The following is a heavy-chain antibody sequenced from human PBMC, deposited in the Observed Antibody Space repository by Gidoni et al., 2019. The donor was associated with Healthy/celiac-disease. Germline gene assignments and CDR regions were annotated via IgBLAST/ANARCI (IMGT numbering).Heavy chain of an antibody. J-gene: IGHJ4*02. CDR2: IRSSSSTI. CDR1: GFPFRRYS. V-gene: IGHV3-48*02. CDR3: VLAYCGGDCYSDFDY. Sequence: EVQLVESGGGLVQPGGCLRLSCAASGFPFRRYSMTWARQAPGKGLELVSYIRSSSSTIYDADSVKGRFTISRDNAKNSLYLQRNSLRDEDTAVYYCVLAYCGGDCYSDFDYWGQGTLVTVSS. D-gene: IGHD2-21*02.